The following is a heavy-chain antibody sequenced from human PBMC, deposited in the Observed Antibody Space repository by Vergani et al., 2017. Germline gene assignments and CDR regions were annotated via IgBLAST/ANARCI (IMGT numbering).Heavy chain of an antibody. CDR2: INHSGST. D-gene: IGHD4-17*01. V-gene: IGHV4-34*01. Sequence: QVQLQQWGAGLLKPSETLSLTCAVYGGSFSGYYWSWIRQPPGKGLEWIGEINHSGSTNYNPSLKSRVTISVDTSKNQFSLKLSSVTAADTAVYYCARNLRSTNGYFDLWGRGNLVTVSS. CDR3: ARNLRSTNGYFDL. CDR1: GGSFSGYY. J-gene: IGHJ2*01.